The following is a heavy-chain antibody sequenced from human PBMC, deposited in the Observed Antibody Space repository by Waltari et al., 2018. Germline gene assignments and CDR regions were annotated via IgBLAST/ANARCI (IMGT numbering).Heavy chain of an antibody. CDR2: SYYSGST. CDR3: ARDWGGLGSRYYFDY. V-gene: IGHV4-59*01. CDR1: GGSISRYS. Sequence: QVQLQESGPGLVKPSETLSLTCTVAGGSISRYSWSWITQPPGKGMEWIGYSYYSGSTNYNPSLKSRVTISVDTSKNQFSLKLSSVTSADTAVYYCARDWGGLGSRYYFDYWGRGTLVTVSS. D-gene: IGHD3-16*01. J-gene: IGHJ4*02.